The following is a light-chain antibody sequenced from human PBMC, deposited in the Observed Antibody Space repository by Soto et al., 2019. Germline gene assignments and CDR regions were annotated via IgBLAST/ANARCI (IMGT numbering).Light chain of an antibody. CDR3: CSYAGTYTLWV. J-gene: IGLJ3*02. CDR2: DVS. Sequence: QSALTQPRSASGSPGQSVTISCTGTSSDVGGYNYVSWYQQYPGKAPKVIIYDVSKRPSGVPDRFSGSKSGNTASLTISGLQAEDEADYYCCSYAGTYTLWVFGGGTKLTVL. V-gene: IGLV2-11*01. CDR1: SSDVGGYNY.